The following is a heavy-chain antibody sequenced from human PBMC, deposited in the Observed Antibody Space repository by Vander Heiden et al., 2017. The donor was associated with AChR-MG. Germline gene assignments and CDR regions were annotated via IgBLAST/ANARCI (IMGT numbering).Heavy chain of an antibody. D-gene: IGHD4-17*01. Sequence: QVQLVASGGGVVQPGRSVRLSCAASGVTFRSYAMRWVRQAPGKGLEWVAVISYDRSNKYYADSVKGRFTISRDNSKNTLYLQMNSLRAEDTAVYYCAREDGGYGDYEYNWFDPWGQGTLVTVSS. J-gene: IGHJ5*02. CDR3: AREDGGYGDYEYNWFDP. CDR1: GVTFRSYA. CDR2: ISYDRSNK. V-gene: IGHV3-30-3*01.